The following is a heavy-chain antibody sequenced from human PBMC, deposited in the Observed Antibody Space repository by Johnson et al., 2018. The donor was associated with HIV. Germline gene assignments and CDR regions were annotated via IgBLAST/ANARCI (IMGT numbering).Heavy chain of an antibody. CDR3: ARDSGGQLRYAFDI. CDR2: INWNGDST. CDR1: GFRFDDYG. J-gene: IGHJ3*02. V-gene: IGHV3-20*04. D-gene: IGHD6-13*01. Sequence: VQLVESGGGVVRPGGSLRLSCAASGFRFDDYGMTWVRQAPGKGLEWVAGINWNGDSTGYADSVKGRFTTSRDNATNSLNLQRNSLRAEDTAWYYCARDSGGQLRYAFDIWGQGTMVTVSS.